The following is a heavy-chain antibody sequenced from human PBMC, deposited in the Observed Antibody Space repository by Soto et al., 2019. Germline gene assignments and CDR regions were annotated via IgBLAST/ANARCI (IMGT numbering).Heavy chain of an antibody. CDR3: ERGRFTGSSSPYFES. D-gene: IGHD6-13*01. V-gene: IGHV1-69*06. Sequence: QVQLVQSGAEVTKPGSSVRVSCTASEGTFSDNEISWLRQAPGQGLEWLGGIIPVSGTPYSAHSFHGRVNISADKSSSTAYLDLTSAKSNATAIYFCERGRFTGSSSPYFESWGQGTLVTVSS. CDR1: EGTFSDNE. J-gene: IGHJ4*02. CDR2: IIPVSGTP.